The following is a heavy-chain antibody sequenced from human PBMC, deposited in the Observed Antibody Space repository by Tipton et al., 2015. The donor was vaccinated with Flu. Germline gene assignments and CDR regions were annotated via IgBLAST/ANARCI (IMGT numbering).Heavy chain of an antibody. Sequence: TLSLTCTVSGGSISSGSYYWSWIRQSPGKGLEWIGYIYSGGSTKYNPYFESRVTMSIDTSKNQFSLKLSSMTAADTAVYYCARGQGNSGWRYFDYWGQGTLVTVSS. J-gene: IGHJ4*02. D-gene: IGHD6-19*01. CDR2: IYSGGST. CDR3: ARGQGNSGWRYFDY. CDR1: GGSISSGSYY. V-gene: IGHV4-61*01.